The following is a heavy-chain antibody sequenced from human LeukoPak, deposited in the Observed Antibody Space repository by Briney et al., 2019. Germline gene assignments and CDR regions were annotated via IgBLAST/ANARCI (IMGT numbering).Heavy chain of an antibody. CDR2: ISGSGGST. Sequence: GGSLRLSCAASGFTFSSYGMSWVRQAPGKGLEWVSAISGSGGSTYYADSVKGRFTISRDNSKNTLYLQMNSLRAEDTAVYYCAKAVPYYYDSSGYYCYFDYWGQGTLVTVSS. D-gene: IGHD3-22*01. CDR3: AKAVPYYYDSSGYYCYFDY. J-gene: IGHJ4*02. CDR1: GFTFSSYG. V-gene: IGHV3-23*01.